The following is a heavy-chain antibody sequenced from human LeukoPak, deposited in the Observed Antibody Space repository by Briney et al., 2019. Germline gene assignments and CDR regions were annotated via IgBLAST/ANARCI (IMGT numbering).Heavy chain of an antibody. CDR1: GFTFSSYA. V-gene: IGHV3-30*04. CDR3: ARGGDIVVVPAADQLDY. D-gene: IGHD2-2*01. CDR2: ISYDGSNK. J-gene: IGHJ4*02. Sequence: GGSLRLSCAASGFTFSSYAMHWVRKAPGKGLEWVAVISYDGSNKYYADSVKGRFTISRDNSKNTLYLQMNSLRAEDTAVYYCARGGDIVVVPAADQLDYWGQGTLVTVSS.